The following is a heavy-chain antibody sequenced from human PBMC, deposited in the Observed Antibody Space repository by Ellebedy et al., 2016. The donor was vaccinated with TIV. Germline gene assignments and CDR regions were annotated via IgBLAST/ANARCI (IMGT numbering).Heavy chain of an antibody. CDR2: MNPNSGNT. Sequence: ASVKVSXXASGYTFTSYGISWVRQATGQGLEWMGWMNPNSGNTGYAQKFQGRVTMTRNTSISTAYMELSSLRSEDTAVYYCARVAYDFWSGYYTPYYYYYYMDVWGKGTTVTVSS. J-gene: IGHJ6*03. D-gene: IGHD3-3*01. CDR3: ARVAYDFWSGYYTPYYYYYYMDV. V-gene: IGHV1-8*02. CDR1: GYTFTSYG.